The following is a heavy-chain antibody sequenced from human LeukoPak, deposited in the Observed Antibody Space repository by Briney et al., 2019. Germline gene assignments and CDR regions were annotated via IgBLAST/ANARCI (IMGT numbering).Heavy chain of an antibody. CDR3: ASGAADGYNFGFDY. J-gene: IGHJ4*02. Sequence: SETLSLTCTVSGASLNDYYWSWIRQPPGKALVWIGFIHSSGSANSNPSLTSRVTISIDTSKNQFSLNLRSLTAADTAVYFCASGAADGYNFGFDYWGQGTLAAVSS. CDR1: GASLNDYY. V-gene: IGHV4-59*12. CDR2: IHSSGSA. D-gene: IGHD5-24*01.